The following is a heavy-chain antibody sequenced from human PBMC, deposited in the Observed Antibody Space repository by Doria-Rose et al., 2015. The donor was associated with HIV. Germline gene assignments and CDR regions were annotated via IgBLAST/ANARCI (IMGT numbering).Heavy chain of an antibody. CDR3: ARIKSSRWYHKYYFDF. CDR2: IFSDDER. Sequence: GPVLVKPTETLTLTCTVSGVSLSSPGMGVSWIRQPPGKALEWLANIFSDDERSYKTSLKSRLTISRGTSKSQVVLTMTDMDPVDTATYYCARIKSSRWYHKYYFDFWGQGTLVIVPA. J-gene: IGHJ4*02. V-gene: IGHV2-26*01. D-gene: IGHD6-13*01. CDR1: GVSLSSPGMG.